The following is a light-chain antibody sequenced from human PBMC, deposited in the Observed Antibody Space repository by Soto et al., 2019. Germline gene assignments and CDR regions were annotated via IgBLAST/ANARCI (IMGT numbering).Light chain of an antibody. Sequence: EIVLTQSPGTLSLSPGERATISCRASQSVSSSYLAWYQQKPDQAPRLLIYAASSKATGISDRFSGSGSGTDFTLTISRLEPEDFEADYCQQYCSSPPITFGQGTRLEIK. CDR1: QSVSSSY. CDR2: AAS. V-gene: IGKV3-20*01. J-gene: IGKJ5*01. CDR3: QQYCSSPPIT.